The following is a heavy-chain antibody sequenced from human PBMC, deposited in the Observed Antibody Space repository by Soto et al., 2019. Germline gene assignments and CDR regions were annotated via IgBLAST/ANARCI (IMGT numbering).Heavy chain of an antibody. V-gene: IGHV1-3*01. CDR1: GYTSTNYG. D-gene: IGHD2-2*01. J-gene: IGHJ4*02. Sequence: ASVKVSCKASGYTSTNYGMHWVRQAPGQRLEWMGWINAGSGNTKYSQKFQGRITITRDTSASTVYMELSSLRSEDTAVYYCANDIIVIPGAKGLDNLGQGALVTVSS. CDR3: ANDIIVIPGAKGLDN. CDR2: INAGSGNT.